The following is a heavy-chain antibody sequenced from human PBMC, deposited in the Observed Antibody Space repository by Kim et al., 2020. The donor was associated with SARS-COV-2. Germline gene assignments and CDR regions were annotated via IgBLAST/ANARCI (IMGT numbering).Heavy chain of an antibody. CDR1: GGSISSSSYY. CDR3: ARHLAYSSSWYWFDP. Sequence: SETLSLTCTVSGGSISSSSYYWGWIRQPPGKGLEWIGSIYYSGSTYYNPSLKSRVTISVDTSKNQFSLKLSSVTAADTAVYYCARHLAYSSSWYWFDPWGQGTLVTVSS. J-gene: IGHJ5*02. V-gene: IGHV4-39*01. CDR2: IYYSGST. D-gene: IGHD6-13*01.